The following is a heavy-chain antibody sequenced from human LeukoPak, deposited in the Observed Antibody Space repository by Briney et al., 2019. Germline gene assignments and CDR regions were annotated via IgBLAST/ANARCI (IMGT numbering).Heavy chain of an antibody. CDR3: ARASVYSSSWYRGWNYFDY. CDR1: GGSFSGYY. Sequence: SETLSLTCAVYGGSFSGYYWSWIRQPPGRGLEWIGEINHSGSTNYNPSLKSRVTISVDTSKNQFSLKLSSVTAADTAVYYCARASVYSSSWYRGWNYFDYWGQGTLVTVSS. D-gene: IGHD6-13*01. V-gene: IGHV4-34*01. CDR2: INHSGST. J-gene: IGHJ4*02.